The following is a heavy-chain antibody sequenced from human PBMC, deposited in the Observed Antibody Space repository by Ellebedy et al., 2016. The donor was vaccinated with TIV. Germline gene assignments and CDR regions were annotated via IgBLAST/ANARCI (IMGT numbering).Heavy chain of an antibody. Sequence: AASVKVSCKASGGTFSSYAFNWVRQAPGQGLEWMGGIIPLFGTASYAQKFQGRVMITADASTSTAYLEVSSLRSEDTAVYYCASPPPHIVDDPDWYFDLWGRGTLVTVSS. CDR2: IIPLFGTA. V-gene: IGHV1-69*13. D-gene: IGHD5/OR15-5a*01. CDR3: ASPPPHIVDDPDWYFDL. CDR1: GGTFSSYA. J-gene: IGHJ2*01.